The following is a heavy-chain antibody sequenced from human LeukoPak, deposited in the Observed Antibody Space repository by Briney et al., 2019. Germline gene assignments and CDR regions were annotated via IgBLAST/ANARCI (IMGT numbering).Heavy chain of an antibody. CDR1: GYTFTGYY. J-gene: IGHJ5*02. CDR2: MNPNSGNT. D-gene: IGHD3-10*01. CDR3: ARGPERSRYGSGSSWFDP. V-gene: IGHV1-8*02. Sequence: ASVKVSCKASGYTFTGYYMHWVRQATGQGLEWMGWMNPNSGNTGYAQKFQGRVTMTRNTSISTAYMEVNSLRSEDTAVYYCARGPERSRYGSGSSWFDPWGQGTLVTVSS.